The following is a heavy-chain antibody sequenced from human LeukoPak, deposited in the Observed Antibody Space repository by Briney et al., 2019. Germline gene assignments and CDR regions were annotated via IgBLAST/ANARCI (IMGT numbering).Heavy chain of an antibody. Sequence: SETLSLTCTVSGSSISSYYWSWIRQPPGKGLEWIGYIYYSGSTNYNPSLKSRVTISVDTSKNQFSLKLSSVTAADTAVYYCARRTAKGSYYDTHHFDYWGQGTLVTVSS. J-gene: IGHJ4*02. CDR1: GSSISSYY. D-gene: IGHD3-22*01. CDR2: IYYSGST. CDR3: ARRTAKGSYYDTHHFDY. V-gene: IGHV4-59*08.